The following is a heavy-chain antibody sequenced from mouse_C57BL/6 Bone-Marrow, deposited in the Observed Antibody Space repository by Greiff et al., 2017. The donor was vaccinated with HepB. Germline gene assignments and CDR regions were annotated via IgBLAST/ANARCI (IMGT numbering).Heavy chain of an antibody. CDR1: GFTFSDYG. V-gene: IGHV5-15*01. D-gene: IGHD1-1*01. Sequence: DVMLVESGGGLVQPGGSLKLSCAASGFTFSDYGMAWVRQAPRKGPEWVAFISNLAYSIYYADTVTGRFTISRENAKNTLYLEMSSLRSEDTAMYYCARLHYYGSSFYWYFDVWGTGTTVTVSS. J-gene: IGHJ1*03. CDR3: ARLHYYGSSFYWYFDV. CDR2: ISNLAYSI.